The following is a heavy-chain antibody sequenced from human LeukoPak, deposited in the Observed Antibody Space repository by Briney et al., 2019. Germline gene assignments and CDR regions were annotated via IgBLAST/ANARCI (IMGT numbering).Heavy chain of an antibody. CDR2: INHSGST. Sequence: PSETLSLTCAVYGGSFSGYYWSWIRQPPGKGLEWIGEINHSGSTNYNPSLKSRVDISVDTSRNQFSLTLRSVTAADTAVYYCARHDGTGQYNPLDYWGLGTLVTVSS. J-gene: IGHJ4*02. V-gene: IGHV4-34*01. CDR3: ARHDGTGQYNPLDY. CDR1: GGSFSGYY. D-gene: IGHD1-1*01.